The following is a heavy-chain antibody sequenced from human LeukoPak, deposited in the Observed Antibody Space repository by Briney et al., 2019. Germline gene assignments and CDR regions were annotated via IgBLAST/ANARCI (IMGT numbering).Heavy chain of an antibody. CDR3: ARGPPTDYYDSSGFYYVFDY. J-gene: IGHJ4*02. D-gene: IGHD3-22*01. CDR2: INHSGST. V-gene: IGHV4-34*01. CDR1: GGSLSGYY. Sequence: SETLSLTCAVYGGSLSGYYWSWIRQPPGKGLEWIGEINHSGSTNYNPSLKSRVTISVDTSKNQFSLKLSSVTAADTAVYFCARGPPTDYYDSSGFYYVFDYWGQGTLATVSS.